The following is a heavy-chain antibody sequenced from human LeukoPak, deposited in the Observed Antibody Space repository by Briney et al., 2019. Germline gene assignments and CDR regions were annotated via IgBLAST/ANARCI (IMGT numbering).Heavy chain of an antibody. D-gene: IGHD1-1*01. CDR1: GGSISSNNW. V-gene: IGHV4-4*02. Sequence: PSGTLSLTCAVSGGSISSNNWRGWVRQPPGKGLEWIGEIYHSGSPNYNPSLKSRVTISVDKSRNHFSLNLSPVTAADTAVYYCARVNINNWHSCDYWGQGTLVTVSS. CDR3: ARVNINNWHSCDY. CDR2: IYHSGSP. J-gene: IGHJ4*02.